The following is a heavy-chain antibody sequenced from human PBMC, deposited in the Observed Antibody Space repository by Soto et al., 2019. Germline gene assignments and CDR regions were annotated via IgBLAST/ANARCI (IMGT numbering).Heavy chain of an antibody. D-gene: IGHD3-10*01. CDR2: ISYDGSNK. V-gene: IGHV3-30*18. Sequence: GSLRLSCAASGFTFSSYGMHWVRQAPGKGLEWVAVISYDGSNKYYADSVKGLFTISRDNSKNTLYLQMNSLRAEDTAVYYCAKDRGYYYYYGMDVWGQGTTVTVSS. CDR1: GFTFSSYG. J-gene: IGHJ6*02. CDR3: AKDRGYYYYYGMDV.